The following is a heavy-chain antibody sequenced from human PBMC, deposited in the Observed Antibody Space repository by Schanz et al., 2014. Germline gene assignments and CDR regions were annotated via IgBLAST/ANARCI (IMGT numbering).Heavy chain of an antibody. CDR2: IIPIVDIT. CDR3: ARVSRQLLNPERLYDYYAMDV. V-gene: IGHV1-69*04. CDR1: GGTFTSYA. J-gene: IGHJ6*02. D-gene: IGHD2-2*02. Sequence: QVQLVQSGAEVRKPGSSVRVSCKASGGTFTSYAFSWVRQAPGQGLEWMGRIIPIVDITNYAQKFLGRVTITADKSTSTAYMELKSLRSADTAVYYCARVSRQLLNPERLYDYYAMDVWGQGTTVTVSS.